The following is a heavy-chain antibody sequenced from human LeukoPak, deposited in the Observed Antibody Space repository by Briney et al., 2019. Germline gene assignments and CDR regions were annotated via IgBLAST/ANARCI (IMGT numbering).Heavy chain of an antibody. V-gene: IGHV3-7*05. CDR1: GFTFSSSW. CDR2: IKEDGSAI. Sequence: GGSLRLSCAASGFTFSSSWMSWVRQAPGKGLEWVANIKEDGSAIYYVDSVKGRFTFSRDNAKNSLYLQMNSLRAEDTAVYYCASDSSSYGFDYWGQGTLVTVSS. CDR3: ASDSSSYGFDY. J-gene: IGHJ4*02. D-gene: IGHD5-18*01.